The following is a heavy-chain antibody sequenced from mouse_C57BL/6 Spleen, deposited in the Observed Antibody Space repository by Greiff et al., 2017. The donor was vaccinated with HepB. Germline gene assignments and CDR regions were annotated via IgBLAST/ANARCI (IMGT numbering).Heavy chain of an antibody. D-gene: IGHD1-1*01. Sequence: VQLQQSGAELMKPGASVKLSCKATGYTFTGYWIEWVKQRPGHGLEWIGEILPGSGSTNYNEKFKGKATFTADTSSNTDYMQLSSLTTEDSAIYYGARWITTGVGDYAMDYWGQGTSVTVSS. CDR1: GYTFTGYW. J-gene: IGHJ4*01. V-gene: IGHV1-9*01. CDR3: ARWITTGVGDYAMDY. CDR2: ILPGSGST.